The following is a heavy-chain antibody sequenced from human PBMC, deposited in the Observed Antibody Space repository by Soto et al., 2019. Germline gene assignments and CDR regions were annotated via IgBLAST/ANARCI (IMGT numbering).Heavy chain of an antibody. D-gene: IGHD6-19*01. CDR2: ISGSGDST. J-gene: IGHJ1*01. CDR3: AKGVPGIAVAGTGYFQH. V-gene: IGHV3-23*01. CDR1: GFTFSSYA. Sequence: GGSLRLSCAASGFTFSSYAMSWVRQAPGKGLEWVSGISGSGDSTYYADSVKGRFTISRDNSKNTLYLQMNSLRAEDTAVYYCAKGVPGIAVAGTGYFQHWGQGTLVTVSA.